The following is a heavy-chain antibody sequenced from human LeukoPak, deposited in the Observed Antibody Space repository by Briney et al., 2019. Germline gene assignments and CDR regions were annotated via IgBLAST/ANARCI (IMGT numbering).Heavy chain of an antibody. Sequence: SETLSLTCTVSGGSISSYYWSWIRQPPGKGLEWSGYIYLSGSTNYNPSLKSRVTISVDTSRNQVSLKLSSVTAADTAVYYCARGREGGKTPFDCWGQGTLVTVSS. CDR1: GGSISSYY. CDR3: ARGREGGKTPFDC. D-gene: IGHD1-26*01. V-gene: IGHV4-59*01. CDR2: IYLSGST. J-gene: IGHJ4*02.